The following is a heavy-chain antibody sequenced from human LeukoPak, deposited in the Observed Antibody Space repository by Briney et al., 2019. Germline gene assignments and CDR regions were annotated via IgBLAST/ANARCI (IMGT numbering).Heavy chain of an antibody. Sequence: TSETLSLTCTVSGGSISSSSYYWGWIRQPPGKGLEWIGSIYYSGSTYYNPSLKSRVTISVDTSKNQFSLKLSSVTAADTAVYYCARISYSSGWLIDYWGQGTLVTVSS. D-gene: IGHD6-19*01. CDR2: IYYSGST. J-gene: IGHJ4*02. V-gene: IGHV4-39*01. CDR3: ARISYSSGWLIDY. CDR1: GGSISSSSYY.